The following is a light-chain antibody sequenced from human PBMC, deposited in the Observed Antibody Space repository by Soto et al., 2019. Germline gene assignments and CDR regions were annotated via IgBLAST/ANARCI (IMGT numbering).Light chain of an antibody. V-gene: IGLV1-44*01. CDR3: SSWDASLNGYV. J-gene: IGLJ1*01. CDR2: NSY. Sequence: SVLAQPPSASGTPGLRVTIPCSGSSSNIGSKTVNWYQQLPGTVPKLLIYNSYQRPSGVPDRFSASKSGTSASLAISGLQSEDEADYYCSSWDASLNGYVFGTGTKVTVL. CDR1: SSNIGSKT.